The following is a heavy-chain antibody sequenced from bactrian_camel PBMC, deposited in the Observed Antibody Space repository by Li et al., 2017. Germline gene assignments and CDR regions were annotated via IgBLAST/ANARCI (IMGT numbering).Heavy chain of an antibody. D-gene: IGHD1*01. CDR3: AANKANRFIPLPPYAVGCGGGLSADFGY. J-gene: IGHJ6*01. CDR1: GFTFSNYA. Sequence: VQLVESGGGLVQPGGSLRLSCKVSGFTFSNYAMTWVRQAPGKGLEWVSSVSMNGRSTFYADSVKGRFTVSEDYAENTLHLQMNSLKPEDTAVYYCAANKANRFIPLPPYAVGCGGGLSADFGYFDQGTQVTVS. CDR2: VSMNGRST. V-gene: IGHV3S31*01.